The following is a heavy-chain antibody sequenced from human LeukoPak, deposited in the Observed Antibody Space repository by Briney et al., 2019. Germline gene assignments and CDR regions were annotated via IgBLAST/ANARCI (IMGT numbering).Heavy chain of an antibody. CDR3: VRQNLLVATSNPTFDY. J-gene: IGHJ4*02. D-gene: IGHD5-12*01. CDR1: GVSITSSTYY. V-gene: IGHV4-39*01. Sequence: SETLSLTCTVSGVSITSSTYYWGWIRQPPGKVLEWIVRIYYSVTTYYNPALKRRVTLSVDTTKNQFSLKMSSVAAAHTAVYYCVRQNLLVATSNPTFDYWGQGTLVTVSS. CDR2: IYYSVTT.